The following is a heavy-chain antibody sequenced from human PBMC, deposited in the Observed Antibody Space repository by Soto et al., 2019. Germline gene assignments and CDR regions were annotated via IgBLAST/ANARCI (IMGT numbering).Heavy chain of an antibody. Sequence: SETLSLTCAVYGGSFSGYYWSWVRQPPGKGLEWIGEINHSGSTNYNPSLKSRVTISVDTSKNQFSLKLSSVTAADTAVYYCASLSSSDYSNYPRRNYYYSYSMDVWGKGTTVTVSS. J-gene: IGHJ6*03. V-gene: IGHV4-34*01. D-gene: IGHD4-4*01. CDR1: GGSFSGYY. CDR2: INHSGST. CDR3: ASLSSSDYSNYPRRNYYYSYSMDV.